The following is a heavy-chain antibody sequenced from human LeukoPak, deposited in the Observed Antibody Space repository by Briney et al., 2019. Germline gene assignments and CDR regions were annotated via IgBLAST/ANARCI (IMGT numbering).Heavy chain of an antibody. J-gene: IGHJ4*02. CDR2: IWYDGSNK. CDR1: GFTFSSYA. V-gene: IGHV3-33*08. D-gene: IGHD5-18*01. CDR3: ARDGGSYGLDY. Sequence: GGSLRLSCAASGFTFSSYAMHWVRQAPGKGLEWVAVIWYDGSNKYYADSVKGRFTISRDNSKNTLYLQMNSLRAEDTAVYYCARDGGSYGLDYWGQGTLVTVSS.